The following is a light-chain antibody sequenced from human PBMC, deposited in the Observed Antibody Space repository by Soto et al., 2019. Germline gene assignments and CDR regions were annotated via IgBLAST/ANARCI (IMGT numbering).Light chain of an antibody. CDR2: EVS. Sequence: QSALTQPASVSGSPLQSITISCTGTSSDVGGYNYVSWYQQHPGKAPKLMNYEVSNRPSGVSTRFSGSKSGNTASLTISGLQAEDEADYYCSSYTSSSTWVFGGGTTLTVL. CDR3: SSYTSSSTWV. J-gene: IGLJ3*02. V-gene: IGLV2-14*01. CDR1: SSDVGGYNY.